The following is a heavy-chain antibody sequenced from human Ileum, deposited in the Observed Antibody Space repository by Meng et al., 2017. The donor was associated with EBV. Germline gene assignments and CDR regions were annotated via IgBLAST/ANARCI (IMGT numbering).Heavy chain of an antibody. Sequence: QGQLVVAGGCLVKAGGSLRLSCAASGFTFSDYYMSWIRQAPGKGLEWLSYITSSGHAVEYADSVKGRFTISRDNAKNSLYLQMNSLRAEDTAVYYCARENSGGFSGCDYWGQGTLVTVSS. CDR2: ITSSGHAV. CDR3: ARENSGGFSGCDY. V-gene: IGHV3-11*01. J-gene: IGHJ4*02. D-gene: IGHD5-12*01. CDR1: GFTFSDYY.